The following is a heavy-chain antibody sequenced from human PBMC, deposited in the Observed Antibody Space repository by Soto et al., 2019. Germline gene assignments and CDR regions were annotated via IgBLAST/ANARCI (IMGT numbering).Heavy chain of an antibody. CDR1: GFTFTTSA. Sequence: ASVKVSCKTSGFTFTTSAVQWVRQARGQRLEWIGWIVVGNSKTNYAQKFQDRVTITRDTSTSTSYLEMSSLTSADTAVYYCAADTLQKAVWGQGTLVTVSS. V-gene: IGHV1-58*01. J-gene: IGHJ4*02. D-gene: IGHD3-10*01. CDR3: AADTLQKAV. CDR2: IVVGNSKT.